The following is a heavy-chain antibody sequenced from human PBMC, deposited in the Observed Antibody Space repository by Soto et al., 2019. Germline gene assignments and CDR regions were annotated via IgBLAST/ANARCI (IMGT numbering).Heavy chain of an antibody. CDR1: GFTFSSYA. V-gene: IGHV3-23*01. CDR2: ISGSGGST. J-gene: IGHJ4*02. CDR3: AKDVGAYCGGDCYSGFDY. Sequence: GGSLRVSCAASGFTFSSYAMSWVRQAPGKGLEWVSAISGSGGSTYYADSVKGRFTISRDNSKNTLYLQMNSLRAEDTAVYYCAKDVGAYCGGDCYSGFDYWGQGTLVTVSS. D-gene: IGHD2-21*02.